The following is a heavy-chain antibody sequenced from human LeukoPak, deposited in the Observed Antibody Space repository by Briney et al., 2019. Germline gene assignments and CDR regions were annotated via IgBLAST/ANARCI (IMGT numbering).Heavy chain of an antibody. D-gene: IGHD6-19*01. CDR3: ARAGGSIAVAGHDAFDI. CDR1: GFTFSSYG. CDR2: IWYDGSNK. Sequence: PGGSLRLSCAASGFTFSSYGMHWVRQAPGKGLEWVAVIWYDGSNKYYADPVKGRFTISRDNSKNTLYLQMNSLRAEDTAVYYCARAGGSIAVAGHDAFDIWGQGTMVTVSS. J-gene: IGHJ3*02. V-gene: IGHV3-33*01.